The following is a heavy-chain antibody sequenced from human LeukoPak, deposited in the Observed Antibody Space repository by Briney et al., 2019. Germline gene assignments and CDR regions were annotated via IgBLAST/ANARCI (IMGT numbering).Heavy chain of an antibody. D-gene: IGHD1-1*01. Sequence: GASVKVSCKVSGYTLTELSMHWVRQAPGKGLEWMGGFDPEDDETIYAQKFQGRVTMTEDTSIDTAYMELSSLRSEDTAVYFCATVQPSSSTAFSYYYYYYMDVWGKGTTVTVSS. CDR1: GYTLTELS. J-gene: IGHJ6*03. V-gene: IGHV1-24*01. CDR3: ATVQPSSSTAFSYYYYYYMDV. CDR2: FDPEDDET.